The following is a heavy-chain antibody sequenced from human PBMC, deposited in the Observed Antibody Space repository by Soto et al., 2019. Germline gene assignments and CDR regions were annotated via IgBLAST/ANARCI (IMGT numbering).Heavy chain of an antibody. CDR3: ARRWLRYFDWLLSGAFDI. CDR2: IYYSGST. V-gene: IGHV4-39*01. J-gene: IGHJ3*02. CDR1: GASLSSTGYS. D-gene: IGHD3-9*01. Sequence: LRPLSFTRTVPGASLSSTGYSCGCICLQKGKGREWIGSIYYSGSTYYNPSLKSRVTISVDTSKNQFSLKLSSVTAADTAVYYCARRWLRYFDWLLSGAFDIWGQGTMVTVSS.